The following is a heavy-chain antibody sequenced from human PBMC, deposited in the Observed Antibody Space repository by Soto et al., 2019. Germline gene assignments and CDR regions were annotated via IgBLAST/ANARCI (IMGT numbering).Heavy chain of an antibody. CDR1: GGSISTYY. D-gene: IGHD6-13*01. CDR3: ARYAGSSWFDY. J-gene: IGHJ4*02. Sequence: SETLSLTCTVSGGSISTYYWSWIRQPPGKGLEWIGYINYSGRTNYNPSLKSRVTMSLDTPKNQLSLKLRSVTAADTALFYCARYAGSSWFDYWGQGTLVTVSS. CDR2: INYSGRT. V-gene: IGHV4-59*01.